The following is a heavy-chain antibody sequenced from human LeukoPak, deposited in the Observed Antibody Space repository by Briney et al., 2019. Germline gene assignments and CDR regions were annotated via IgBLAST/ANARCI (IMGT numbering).Heavy chain of an antibody. CDR1: GGSISSGSYY. J-gene: IGHJ5*02. D-gene: IGHD3-22*01. CDR3: ARVRWHYYDSSGYYYDVVGWFDP. V-gene: IGHV4-61*02. Sequence: PSETLSLTCTVSGGSISSGSYYWSWIRQPAGKGLEWIGRIYTSGSTNYNPSLKSRVTISVDTSKNQFSLKLSSVTAADTAVYYCARVRWHYYDSSGYYYDVVGWFDPWGQGTLATVSS. CDR2: IYTSGST.